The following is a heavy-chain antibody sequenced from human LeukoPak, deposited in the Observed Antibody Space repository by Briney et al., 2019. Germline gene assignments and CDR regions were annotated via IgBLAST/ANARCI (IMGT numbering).Heavy chain of an antibody. D-gene: IGHD2-2*01. J-gene: IGHJ4*02. CDR3: ARDSQDIVVVPALFDY. CDR2: IRYDGSNK. V-gene: IGHV3-30*02. Sequence: PGGSLRLSCAASGFTFSSYGMHWVRQAPGKGLEWVAFIRYDGSNKYYADSVKGRFTISRDNSKNTLYLQMNSLRAEDTAVYYCARDSQDIVVVPALFDYWGQGTLVTVSS. CDR1: GFTFSSYG.